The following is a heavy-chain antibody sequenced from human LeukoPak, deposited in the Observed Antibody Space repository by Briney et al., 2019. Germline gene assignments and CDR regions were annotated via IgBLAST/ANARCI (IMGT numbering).Heavy chain of an antibody. J-gene: IGHJ6*03. D-gene: IGHD3-16*01. CDR3: ARLWVGYYYMDV. V-gene: IGHV4-39*01. CDR2: IYYSGST. CDR1: GGSISTISYY. Sequence: SETLSLTCTVSGGSISTISYYWGWIRQPPGKGLEWIGSIYYSGSTYYNPSLKSRVTISVDTSKNQFSLKLSSVTAADTAVYYCARLWVGYYYMDVWGKGTTVTVSS.